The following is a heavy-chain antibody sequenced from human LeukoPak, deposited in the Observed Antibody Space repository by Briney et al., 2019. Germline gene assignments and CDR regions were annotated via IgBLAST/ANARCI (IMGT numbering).Heavy chain of an antibody. J-gene: IGHJ4*02. CDR3: TRPTVGYCSSTSCPIGI. D-gene: IGHD2-2*01. CDR1: GFTFSGSA. Sequence: GGSLRLSCAASGFTFSGSAMHWVRQASGKGLEWVGRIRSKANSYATAYAASVKGRFTISSDDSKNTAYLQMNSLKTEDTAVYYCTRPTVGYCSSTSCPIGIWGQGTLVTVSS. CDR2: IRSKANSYAT. V-gene: IGHV3-73*01.